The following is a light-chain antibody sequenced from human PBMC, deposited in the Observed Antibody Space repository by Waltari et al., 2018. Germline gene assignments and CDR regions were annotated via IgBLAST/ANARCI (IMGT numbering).Light chain of an antibody. CDR1: SSDVGGDDS. CDR2: DVN. J-gene: IGLJ2*01. Sequence: QSALTQPASVSGSPGQSITISCTGSSSDVGGDDSVSWYEDHPGQAPKVIIYDVNKRPSRVSDRFACSKSGTTASLTISGLQAEDDATFYCSSQSTNNGVIFGGGTKVTVL. CDR3: SSQSTNNGVI. V-gene: IGLV2-14*03.